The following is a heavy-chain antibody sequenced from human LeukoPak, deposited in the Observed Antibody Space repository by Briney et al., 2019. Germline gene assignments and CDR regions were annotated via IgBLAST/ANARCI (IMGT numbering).Heavy chain of an antibody. J-gene: IGHJ4*02. CDR1: GGSISSYY. V-gene: IGHV4-59*12. D-gene: IGHD6-13*01. CDR3: ARALTLAGTFDY. CDR2: IYYSGST. Sequence: SETLSLTCTVSGGSISSYYWSWIRQPPGKGLEWIGYIYYSGSTNYNPSLKSRVTISVDRSKNQFSLKLSSVTAADTAVYYCARALTLAGTFDYWGQGTLVTVSS.